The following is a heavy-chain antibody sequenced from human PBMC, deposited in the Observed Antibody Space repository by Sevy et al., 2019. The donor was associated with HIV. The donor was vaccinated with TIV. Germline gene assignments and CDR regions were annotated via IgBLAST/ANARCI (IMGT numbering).Heavy chain of an antibody. CDR3: VKGGGLTGTRGYYYYYGMDV. J-gene: IGHJ6*02. CDR2: ISSNGGST. V-gene: IGHV3-64D*06. D-gene: IGHD1-7*01. Sequence: GGSLRLSCSASGFTFSSYAMHWVRQAPGKGLEYVSAISSNGGSTYYADSVKGRFTISRDNSKNTLYLQMSSLRAEDTAVYYCVKGGGLTGTRGYYYYYGMDVWGQGTTVTVSS. CDR1: GFTFSSYA.